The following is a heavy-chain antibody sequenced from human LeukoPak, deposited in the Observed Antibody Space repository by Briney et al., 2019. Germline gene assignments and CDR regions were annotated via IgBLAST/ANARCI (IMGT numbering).Heavy chain of an antibody. Sequence: PSETLSLTCTVSGGSISSSSYYWGWIRQPPGKGLEWIGSIYYSGSTYYNPSLKSRVTISVDTSKNQSSLKLSSVTAADTAVYYCAREVVGPQPREFDYWGQGTLVTVSS. CDR2: IYYSGST. CDR1: GGSISSSSYY. D-gene: IGHD1-26*01. V-gene: IGHV4-39*07. J-gene: IGHJ4*02. CDR3: AREVVGPQPREFDY.